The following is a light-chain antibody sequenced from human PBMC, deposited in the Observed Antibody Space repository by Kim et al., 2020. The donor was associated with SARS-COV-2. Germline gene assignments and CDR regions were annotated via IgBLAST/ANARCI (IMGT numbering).Light chain of an antibody. CDR1: TGAVTSGYY. V-gene: IGLV7-43*01. Sequence: QAVVTQEPSLTVSPGGTVTLTCASSTGAVTSGYYPNWFQQKPGQAPRTLIYNTNNKHSWTPARFSCSLLGGKAALTLSGVQPEDEAEYYCLLYYSGTWVFGGGTQLTVL. CDR3: LLYYSGTWV. CDR2: NTN. J-gene: IGLJ3*02.